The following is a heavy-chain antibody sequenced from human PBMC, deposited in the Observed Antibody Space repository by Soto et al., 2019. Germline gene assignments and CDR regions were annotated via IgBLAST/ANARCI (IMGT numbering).Heavy chain of an antibody. J-gene: IGHJ6*02. CDR2: ISSSGSTI. V-gene: IGHV3-48*03. CDR3: ALCGEEWLVLYGMDV. Sequence: GGSLRLSCAASGFTFSSYEMNWVRQAPGKGLEWVSYISSSGSTIYYADSVKGRFTISRDNAKNSLYLQMNSLRAEDTAVYYCALCGEEWLVLYGMDVWGQGTTVTVSS. D-gene: IGHD6-19*01. CDR1: GFTFSSYE.